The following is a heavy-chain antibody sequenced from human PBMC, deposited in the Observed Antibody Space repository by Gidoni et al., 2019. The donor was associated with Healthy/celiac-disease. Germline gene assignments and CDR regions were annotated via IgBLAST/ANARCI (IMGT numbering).Heavy chain of an antibody. CDR1: GGSFSGYY. J-gene: IGHJ6*02. CDR3: AREIQPLASDGMDV. V-gene: IGHV4-34*01. Sequence: QVQLQQWGAGLWKPSETLSLTCAVYGGSFSGYYWSWIRQPPGKGLEWIAEINNSGSTNYNPALKSRVTISVDTSKNQFSLKLSSVTAADTAVYYCAREIQPLASDGMDVWGQGTTVTVSS. CDR2: INNSGST.